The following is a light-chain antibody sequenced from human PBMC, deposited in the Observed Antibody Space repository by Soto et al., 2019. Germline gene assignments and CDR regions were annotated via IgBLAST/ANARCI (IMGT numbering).Light chain of an antibody. CDR3: QKYDSAPLT. Sequence: HMTQSPSALSASVGDRVTITCRASQGISIYLAWYQQKPGKVPKVLISAASTLQSGVPSRFSGSGSGTDFTLTISSLQPEDVATYDGQKYDSAPLTFGGGTKVEIK. V-gene: IGKV1-27*01. CDR2: AAS. J-gene: IGKJ4*01. CDR1: QGISIY.